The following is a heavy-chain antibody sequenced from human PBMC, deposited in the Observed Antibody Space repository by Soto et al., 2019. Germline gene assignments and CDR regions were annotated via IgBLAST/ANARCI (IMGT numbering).Heavy chain of an antibody. Sequence: QVQLQESGPGLVKPSQTLSLTCTVSGGSISSGGYYWSWIRQHPGKGLEWIGYTYYSGSTYYNPSLNSRVTISVDTSKNQFSMKMRSVTAADTAVYYCARGILRNWNDVLGEIDPWGHGTLVTVSS. V-gene: IGHV4-31*03. CDR1: GGSISSGGYY. CDR3: ARGILRNWNDVLGEIDP. D-gene: IGHD1-1*01. CDR2: TYYSGST. J-gene: IGHJ5*02.